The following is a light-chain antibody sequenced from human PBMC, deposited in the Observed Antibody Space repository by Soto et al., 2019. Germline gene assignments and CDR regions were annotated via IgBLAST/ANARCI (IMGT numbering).Light chain of an antibody. CDR3: TSYTGSNTLL. CDR1: LTDIGNYNY. J-gene: IGLJ2*01. CDR2: DVS. Sequence: QSVLTQPASVSASPGQSITISCTGTLTDIGNYNYVSWYQRHPGKAPKLMIYDVSVRPSGVSNRFSGSKSGNTASLTISGLQSEDEADYYCTSYTGSNTLLFGGGTKVTVL. V-gene: IGLV2-14*03.